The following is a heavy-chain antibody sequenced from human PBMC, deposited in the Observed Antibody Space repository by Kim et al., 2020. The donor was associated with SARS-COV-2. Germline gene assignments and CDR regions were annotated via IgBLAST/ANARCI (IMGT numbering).Heavy chain of an antibody. J-gene: IGHJ4*02. Sequence: SETLSLTCTVSGGSISSGGYYWSWIRQHPGKGLEWIGYIYYSGSTYYNPSLKSRVTISVDTSKNQFSLKLSSVTAADTAVYYCARVLQWELSPFDYWGQGTLVTASS. CDR1: GGSISSGGYY. V-gene: IGHV4-31*03. CDR3: ARVLQWELSPFDY. CDR2: IYYSGST. D-gene: IGHD1-26*01.